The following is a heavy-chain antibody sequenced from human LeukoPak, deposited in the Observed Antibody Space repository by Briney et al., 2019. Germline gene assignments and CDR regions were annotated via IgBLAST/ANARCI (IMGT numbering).Heavy chain of an antibody. D-gene: IGHD1-26*01. V-gene: IGHV4-61*02. CDR3: ARTSGSYVSY. J-gene: IGHJ4*02. CDR2: IYTSGST. Sequence: SQTLSLTCTVSGGAISSGSYYWSWIRQPAGKGLEWIGRIYTSGSTNYNPSLKSRVTISVDTSKNQFSLKLSSVTAADTAVYYCARTSGSYVSYWGQGTLVTVSS. CDR1: GGAISSGSYY.